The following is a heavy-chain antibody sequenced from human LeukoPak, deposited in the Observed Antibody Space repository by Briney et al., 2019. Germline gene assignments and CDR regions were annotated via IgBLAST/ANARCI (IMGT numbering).Heavy chain of an antibody. J-gene: IGHJ4*02. CDR1: GGAITSYY. CDR3: ARENVQLERPRGEYFDY. Sequence: SETLSLTCTVSGGAITSYYWSWIRQTPGKGLECIGYIFYTESAEYNPSLKSRVTISVDTSKTQVSLKLNSVTAADTAVYYCARENVQLERPRGEYFDYWGQGTLVTVSS. D-gene: IGHD1-1*01. V-gene: IGHV4-59*01. CDR2: IFYTESA.